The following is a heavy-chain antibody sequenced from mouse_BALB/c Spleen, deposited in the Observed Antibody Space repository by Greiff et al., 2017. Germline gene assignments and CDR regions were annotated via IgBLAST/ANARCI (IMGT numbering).Heavy chain of an antibody. CDR2: ISDGGSYT. CDR3: ARGDRYDGLYYFDY. V-gene: IGHV5-4*02. CDR1: GFTFSDYY. D-gene: IGHD2-14*01. J-gene: IGHJ2*01. Sequence: EVQGVESGGGLVKPGGSLKLSCAASGFTFSDYYMYWVRQTPEKRLEWVATISDGGSYTYYPDSVKGRFTISRDNAKNNLYLQMSSLKSEDTAMYYCARGDRYDGLYYFDYWGQGTTLTVSS.